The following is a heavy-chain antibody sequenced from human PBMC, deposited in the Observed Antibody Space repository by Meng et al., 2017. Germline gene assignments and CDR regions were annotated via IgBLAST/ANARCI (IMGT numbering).Heavy chain of an antibody. J-gene: IGHJ6*02. CDR2: IIPIFGTA. CDR1: GGTFSSYA. D-gene: IGHD3-22*01. Sequence: SVKVSCKASGGTFSSYAISWVRQAPGQGLEWREGIIPIFGTANYAQKFQGRVTITTDESTSTAYMELSSLRSEDTAVYYCASGRITMIVVVNPANYYYGMDVWGQGTTVTVSS. V-gene: IGHV1-69*05. CDR3: ASGRITMIVVVNPANYYYGMDV.